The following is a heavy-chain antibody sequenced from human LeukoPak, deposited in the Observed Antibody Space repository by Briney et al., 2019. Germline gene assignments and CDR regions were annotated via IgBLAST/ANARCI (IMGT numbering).Heavy chain of an antibody. V-gene: IGHV4-59*01. CDR1: GGSISSYY. J-gene: IGHJ3*02. CDR3: ARDAHGSGSYYRVTDAFDI. D-gene: IGHD3-10*01. Sequence: PSETLSLTCTVSGGSISSYYWSWIRQPPGKGLEWIGYIYYSGSTNYNPSLKSRVTISVDTSENQFSLKLSSVTAADTAVYYCARDAHGSGSYYRVTDAFDIWGQGTMVTVSS. CDR2: IYYSGST.